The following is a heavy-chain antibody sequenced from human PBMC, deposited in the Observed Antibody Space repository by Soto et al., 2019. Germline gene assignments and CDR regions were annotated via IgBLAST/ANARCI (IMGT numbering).Heavy chain of an antibody. Sequence: GESLKISCKGSGYSFTSYWIGWVRQMPGKGLEWMGIIYPGDSDTRYSPSFQGQVTISADKSISTAYLQWSSLKASDTAMYYCARCCCTNGVCYNPYYYYYGMDVWGQGTTVTVSS. D-gene: IGHD2-8*01. CDR2: IYPGDSDT. J-gene: IGHJ6*02. CDR1: GYSFTSYW. V-gene: IGHV5-51*01. CDR3: ARCCCTNGVCYNPYYYYYGMDV.